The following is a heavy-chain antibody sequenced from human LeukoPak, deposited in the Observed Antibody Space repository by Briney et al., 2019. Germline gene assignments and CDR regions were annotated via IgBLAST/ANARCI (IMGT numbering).Heavy chain of an antibody. CDR1: GASINSHY. V-gene: IGHV4-59*11. J-gene: IGHJ4*02. Sequence: PSETLSLTCTVSGASINSHYWNWIRQPPGKGLEWIGYIYDNGQTNARTNYNPSLKSRATISVDLSRNLFSLKLSSVTAADTAVYYCARGSDWVDFDYWGQGTLVTVSS. D-gene: IGHD3-9*01. CDR3: ARGSDWVDFDY. CDR2: IYDNGQTNART.